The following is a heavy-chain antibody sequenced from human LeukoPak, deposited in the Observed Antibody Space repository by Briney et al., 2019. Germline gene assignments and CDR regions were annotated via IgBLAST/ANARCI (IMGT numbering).Heavy chain of an antibody. V-gene: IGHV3-30*04. J-gene: IGHJ4*02. CDR2: MSYAGNNK. Sequence: GRSLRLSCAASGFTFSSFALHWVRQAPGKGLEWVAVMSYAGNNKYYADSVKGRFTISRDNSKNTLYLQMNSLRAEDTAVYYCAKLREWELPDLFDYWGRGTLVTVSS. D-gene: IGHD1-26*01. CDR1: GFTFSSFA. CDR3: AKLREWELPDLFDY.